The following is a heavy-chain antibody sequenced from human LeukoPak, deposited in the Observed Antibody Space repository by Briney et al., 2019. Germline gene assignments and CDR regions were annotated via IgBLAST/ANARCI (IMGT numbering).Heavy chain of an antibody. CDR3: ARDGSGYYSGIMWKRDAFDI. CDR1: GGSISSSSYY. D-gene: IGHD3-22*01. Sequence: SETLSLTCTVSGGSISSSSYYWGWIRQPPGKGLEWIGSIYYSGSTYYNPSLKSRVTISVDTSKNQFSLKLSSVSAADTAVYYCARDGSGYYSGIMWKRDAFDIWGQGTMVTVSS. J-gene: IGHJ3*02. V-gene: IGHV4-39*07. CDR2: IYYSGST.